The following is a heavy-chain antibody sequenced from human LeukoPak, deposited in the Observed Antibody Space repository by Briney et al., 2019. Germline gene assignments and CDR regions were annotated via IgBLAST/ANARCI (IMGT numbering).Heavy chain of an antibody. D-gene: IGHD3-10*01. CDR3: ARGVDWTTINELNY. V-gene: IGHV3-74*01. CDR1: GFTFSNFW. CDR2: ITPDGGDA. Sequence: GGSLRLSCAASGFTFSNFWMHWVRQAPGKGLVWVSRITPDGGDADYMDSVKGRFTISRDNAKNTVYLQMNSLGADDMAVYYCARGVDWTTINELNYWGQGTLVTVSS. J-gene: IGHJ4*02.